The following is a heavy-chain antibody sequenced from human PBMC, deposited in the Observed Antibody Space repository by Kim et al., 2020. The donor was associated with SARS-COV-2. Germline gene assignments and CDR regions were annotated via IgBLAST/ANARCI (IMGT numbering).Heavy chain of an antibody. CDR1: GGSISSGGYY. CDR3: ARDQAGTTEFDY. J-gene: IGHJ4*02. Sequence: SETLSLTCTVSGGSISSGGYYWSWIRPHPGKGLEWIGYIYYSGSTYYNPSLKSRVTISVDTSKNQFSLKLSSVTAADTAVYYCARDQAGTTEFDYWCQETLVTVSS. V-gene: IGHV4-31*03. D-gene: IGHD1-7*01. CDR2: IYYSGST.